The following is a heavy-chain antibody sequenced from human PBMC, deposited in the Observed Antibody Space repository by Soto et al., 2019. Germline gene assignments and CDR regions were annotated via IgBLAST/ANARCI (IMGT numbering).Heavy chain of an antibody. CDR3: ARPNDFNWFDP. D-gene: IGHD1-1*01. CDR2: IYYSGST. J-gene: IGHJ5*02. V-gene: IGHV4-39*01. CDR1: GGSISSSSYY. Sequence: SETLSLTCTVSGGSISSSSYYWGWIRQPPGKGLEWIGSIYYSGSTYYNPSLKSRVTISVDTSKNQFSLKLSSVTAADTAVYYCARPNDFNWFDPWGQGTLVTVS.